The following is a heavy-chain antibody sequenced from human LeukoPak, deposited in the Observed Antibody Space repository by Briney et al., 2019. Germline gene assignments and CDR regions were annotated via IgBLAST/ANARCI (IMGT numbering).Heavy chain of an antibody. CDR3: VRAPNYGSTRGVIDI. J-gene: IGHJ3*02. V-gene: IGHV3-30*02. CDR1: GFTFSSYG. D-gene: IGHD2-2*01. CDR2: IRYDGSNK. Sequence: GGSLRLSCAASGFTFSSYGMHWVRQAPGKGLEWVAFIRYDGSNKYYADSVKGRFTISRDNSKNTLYLQMNSLRAEDTAVYYCVRAPNYGSTRGVIDIWGQGTMVTVSS.